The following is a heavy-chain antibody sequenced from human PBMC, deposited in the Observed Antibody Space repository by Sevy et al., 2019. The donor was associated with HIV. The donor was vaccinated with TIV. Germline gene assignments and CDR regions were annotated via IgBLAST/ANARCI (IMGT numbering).Heavy chain of an antibody. CDR3: ATTKDYYDSSGSPFDY. Sequence: ASLKVSYMVSGYTLSELSMHWVRQAPGKGLEWMGSFAPEDDETIYAQKFQGRVTMTEDTSTDTAYMELNNLRSEDTAVYYCATTKDYYDSSGSPFDYWVQGTLVTVSS. J-gene: IGHJ4*02. CDR1: GYTLSELS. V-gene: IGHV1-24*01. CDR2: FAPEDDET. D-gene: IGHD3-22*01.